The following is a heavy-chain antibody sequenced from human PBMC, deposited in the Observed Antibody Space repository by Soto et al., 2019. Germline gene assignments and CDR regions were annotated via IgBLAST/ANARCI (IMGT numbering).Heavy chain of an antibody. V-gene: IGHV1-18*01. Sequence: QVQLVQSGAEVKKPGASVKVSCKASGYTFTSYGISWVRQAPGQGLEWMGWISAYNGNTNYAQKLQGRVTMTTDTSTSTAYMELRSLRSDDTAVYYCARVSLTRTTNYYCYGMDVWGQGTTVTVSS. CDR1: GYTFTSYG. CDR2: ISAYNGNT. CDR3: ARVSLTRTTNYYCYGMDV. J-gene: IGHJ6*02. D-gene: IGHD1-26*01.